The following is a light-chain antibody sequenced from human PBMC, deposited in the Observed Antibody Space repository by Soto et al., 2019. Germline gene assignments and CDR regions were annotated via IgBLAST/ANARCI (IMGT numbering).Light chain of an antibody. J-gene: IGKJ1*01. CDR1: QSIYNNY. CDR2: GAS. CDR3: QQYSASPRT. V-gene: IGKV3-20*01. Sequence: VLKLSXGTLSFNTQEXXXXXXXAIQSIYNNYLAWYQQTXGQAPRLLIYGASXRANGIPDRFSGSGSATDFTLTISRLEPEDFAVYYCQQYSASPRTYGQVTKMDIK.